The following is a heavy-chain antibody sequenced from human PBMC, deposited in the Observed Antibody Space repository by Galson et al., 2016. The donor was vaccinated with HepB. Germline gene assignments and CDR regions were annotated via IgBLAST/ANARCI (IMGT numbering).Heavy chain of an antibody. CDR1: GFTVSMNC. J-gene: IGHJ6*02. V-gene: IGHV3-53*01. Sequence: LRLSCAASGFTVSMNCMSWVRQAPGKGLEWVSLIHSGSSTYYAASVKGRFTISRDSSKNTLYLHMNSLRAEDTAVYYCARDGVYYGMDVWGQGTTVTVSS. CDR3: ARDGVYYGMDV. D-gene: IGHD3-16*01. CDR2: IHSGSST.